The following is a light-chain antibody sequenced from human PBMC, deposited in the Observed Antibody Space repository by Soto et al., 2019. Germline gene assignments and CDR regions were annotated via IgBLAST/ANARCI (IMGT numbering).Light chain of an antibody. CDR2: DST. CDR1: QSIHTS. V-gene: IGKV3-11*01. Sequence: VLTQSPATLSLSPGERATFSCRASQSIHTSLAWYQQKPGQPPRLVVYDSTLRANGVPDRFGGSRSGTEVTLTINTLEPEDFAVYYCQQRNVWPTITFGQGTRLEI. CDR3: QQRNVWPTIT. J-gene: IGKJ5*01.